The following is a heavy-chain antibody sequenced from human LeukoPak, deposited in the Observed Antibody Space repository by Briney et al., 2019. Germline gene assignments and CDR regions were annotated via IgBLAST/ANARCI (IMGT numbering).Heavy chain of an antibody. V-gene: IGHV3-64*01. CDR1: GFTFSSYA. CDR3: ASTSISGVYYDFWSGYNY. Sequence: PGGSLRLSCAASGFTFSSYAMHWVRQAPGKGLEYVSAISSNGGSTYYANSVKGRFTISRDNSKNTLYLQMGSLGAEDMAVYYCASTSISGVYYDFWSGYNYWGQGTLVTVSS. D-gene: IGHD3-3*01. J-gene: IGHJ4*02. CDR2: ISSNGGST.